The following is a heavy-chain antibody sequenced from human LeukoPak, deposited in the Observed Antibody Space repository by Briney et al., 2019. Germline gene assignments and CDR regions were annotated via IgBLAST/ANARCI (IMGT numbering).Heavy chain of an antibody. D-gene: IGHD3-10*01. J-gene: IGHJ4*02. V-gene: IGHV3-30*02. CDR1: GFTFSSYA. CDR3: AKEDGSGRSGYFDY. Sequence: GGSLRLSCAASGFTFSSYAMSWVRQAPGQGLEWVAFIRFDSGTQFYADSVKGRFTISRDNSKNSLYLQMNSLRPDDTAVYYCAKEDGSGRSGYFDYFGQGTLVSVSS. CDR2: IRFDSGTQ.